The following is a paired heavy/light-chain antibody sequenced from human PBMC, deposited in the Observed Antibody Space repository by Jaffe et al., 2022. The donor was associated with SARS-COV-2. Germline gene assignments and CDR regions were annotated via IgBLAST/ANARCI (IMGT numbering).Heavy chain of an antibody. V-gene: IGHV5-51*01. CDR1: GYSFTSYW. J-gene: IGHJ6*02. D-gene: IGHD2-15*01. CDR2: IYPGDSDT. Sequence: EVQLVQSGAEVKKPGESLKISCKGSGYSFTSYWIGWVRQMPGKGLEWMGIIYPGDSDTRYSPSFQGQVTISADKSISTAYLQWSSLKASDTAMYYCARGSDCSGGSCRIYYYGMDVWGQGTTVTVSS. CDR3: ARGSDCSGGSCRIYYYGMDV.
Light chain of an antibody. CDR3: QSADSSGTYE. CDR2: KDS. CDR1: ALPKQY. V-gene: IGLV3-25*03. Sequence: SYELTQPPSVSVSPGQTARITCSGDALPKQYAYWYQQKPGQAPVLVIYKDSERPSGIPERFSGSSSGTTVTLTISGVQAEDEADYYCQSADSSGTYEFGGGTKLTVL. J-gene: IGLJ3*02.